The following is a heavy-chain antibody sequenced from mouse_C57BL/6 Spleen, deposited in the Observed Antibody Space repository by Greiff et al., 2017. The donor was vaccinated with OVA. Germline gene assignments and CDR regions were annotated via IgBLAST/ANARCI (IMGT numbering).Heavy chain of an antibody. V-gene: IGHV5-16*01. CDR2: INYDGSST. CDR1: GFTFSDYY. J-gene: IGHJ4*01. D-gene: IGHD2-3*01. CDR3: ARDMRAYYAMDY. Sequence: EVKVVESEGGLVQPGSSMKLSCTASGFTFSDYYMAWVRQVPEKGLEWVANINYDGSSTYYLDSLKSRFIISRDNAKNILYLQMSSLKSEDTATYYCARDMRAYYAMDYWGQGTSVTVSS.